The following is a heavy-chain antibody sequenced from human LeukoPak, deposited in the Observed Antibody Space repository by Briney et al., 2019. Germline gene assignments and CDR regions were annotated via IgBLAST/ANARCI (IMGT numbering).Heavy chain of an antibody. V-gene: IGHV4-38-2*02. CDR1: GSFISSDYY. D-gene: IGHD3-3*01. J-gene: IGHJ4*02. Sequence: SETLSLTCTVSGSFISSDYYWGWIRQTPGKGLEWIGSIYYSGNGDTHYNASLKSRASIFVDTPKKQFSLHLTSVTAADTAIYFCASRGVQFFDDYWGQGTLVAVSS. CDR2: IYYSGNGDT. CDR3: ASRGVQFFDDY.